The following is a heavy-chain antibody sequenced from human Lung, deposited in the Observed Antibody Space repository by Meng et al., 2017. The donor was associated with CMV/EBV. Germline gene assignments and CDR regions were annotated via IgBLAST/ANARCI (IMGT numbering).Heavy chain of an antibody. Sequence: GSLRLXFPVSGGSISSSSYYWGWIRQPPGKGLEWIGSIYYSESTYYNPSLKSRVTIFVHTSENQFSLKLTSVTAADTPVYYCARHMGLGASYNYWTGYSYYFDYWGQGTXVTVSS. CDR2: IYYSEST. V-gene: IGHV4-39*01. J-gene: IGHJ4*02. CDR3: ARHMGLGASYNYWTGYSYYFDY. CDR1: GGSISSSSYY. D-gene: IGHD3/OR15-3a*01.